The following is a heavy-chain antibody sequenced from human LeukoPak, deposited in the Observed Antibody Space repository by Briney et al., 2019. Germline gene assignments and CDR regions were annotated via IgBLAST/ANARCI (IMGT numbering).Heavy chain of an antibody. CDR2: IYYSGST. CDR1: GGSISSYY. Sequence: PSETLSFTCTVSGGSISSYYWSWIRQPPGKGLEWIGYIYYSGSTNYNPSLKSRVTISVDTSKNQFSLKLSSVTAADTAVYYCASGYDGMDVWGQGTTVTVSS. J-gene: IGHJ6*02. CDR3: ASGYDGMDV. V-gene: IGHV4-59*01.